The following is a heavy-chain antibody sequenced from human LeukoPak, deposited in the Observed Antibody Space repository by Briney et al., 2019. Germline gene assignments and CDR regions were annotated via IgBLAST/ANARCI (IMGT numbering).Heavy chain of an antibody. D-gene: IGHD2-21*02. CDR3: ARVGGRGGDFNDY. Sequence: PGGSLRLSCTASGFTFSDYEMNWVRQATGKGLEWVANIKQDGSEKYYVDSVKGRFTISRDNAKNSLYLQMNSLRAEDTAVYYCARVGGRGGDFNDYWGQGTLVTVSS. J-gene: IGHJ4*02. CDR2: IKQDGSEK. V-gene: IGHV3-7*01. CDR1: GFTFSDYE.